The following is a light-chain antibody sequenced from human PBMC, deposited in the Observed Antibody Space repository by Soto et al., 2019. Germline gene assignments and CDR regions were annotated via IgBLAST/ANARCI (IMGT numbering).Light chain of an antibody. V-gene: IGKV1-5*03. CDR2: YAS. Sequence: DIQMTQSPSTLSASVGDRVTITCRASQTVSSWLVWYHQKPGKAPKLLIYYASTLKSGVPSRFSGSGSGTEFTLTISSLQPDDFGTYYCQQYYSYSVAFGQGTKVDIK. J-gene: IGKJ1*01. CDR1: QTVSSW. CDR3: QQYYSYSVA.